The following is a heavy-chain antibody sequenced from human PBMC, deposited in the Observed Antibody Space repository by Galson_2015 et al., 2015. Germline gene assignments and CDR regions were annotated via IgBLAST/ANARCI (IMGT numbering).Heavy chain of an antibody. D-gene: IGHD7-27*01. J-gene: IGHJ4*02. CDR1: GFSLTSDGVG. CDR3: AQSPKKLGIAFDY. CDR2: IYWNDDK. Sequence: PALVKPTQTLTLTCTFSGFSLTSDGVGVGWIRQPPGKALEWVALIYWNDDKAYSPSPKSRLTITKDTSKNQVVLTMTNMDPVDTATYYCAQSPKKLGIAFDYWGQGTLVTVSS. V-gene: IGHV2-5*01.